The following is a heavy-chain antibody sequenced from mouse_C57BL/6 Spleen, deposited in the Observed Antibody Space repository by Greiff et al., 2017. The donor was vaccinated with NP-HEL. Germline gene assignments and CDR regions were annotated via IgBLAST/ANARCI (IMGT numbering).Heavy chain of an antibody. Sequence: VQGVESGPELVKPGASVKISCKASGYAFSSSWMNWVKQRPGKGLELIGRLYPGDGDTNYNGKFKGKATLTADKSSSTAYMQLSSLTSEDSAVYFCARDDGYYFPFAYWGQGTLVTVSA. CDR3: ARDDGYYFPFAY. V-gene: IGHV1-82*01. CDR1: GYAFSSSW. D-gene: IGHD2-3*01. J-gene: IGHJ3*01. CDR2: LYPGDGDT.